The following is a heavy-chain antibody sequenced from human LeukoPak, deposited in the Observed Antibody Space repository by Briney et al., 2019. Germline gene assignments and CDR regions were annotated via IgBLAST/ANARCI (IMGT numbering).Heavy chain of an antibody. J-gene: IGHJ2*01. D-gene: IGHD4-17*01. CDR2: IYHSGST. CDR3: ARGRIVYGDCAEYVWYCDL. V-gene: IGHV4-30-2*01. Sequence: SETLSLTCTVSGGSIYSSRYYWSWLRQPPGKGLEWIVYIYHSGSTYYNPSLKRRLTISVDMSKNQFSLTLSSVTAADTAVYYCARGRIVYGDCAEYVWYCDLWGRGTLVTVSS. CDR1: GGSIYSSRYY.